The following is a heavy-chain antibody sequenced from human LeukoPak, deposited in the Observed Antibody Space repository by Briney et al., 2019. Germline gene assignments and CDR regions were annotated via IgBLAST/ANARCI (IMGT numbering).Heavy chain of an antibody. J-gene: IGHJ4*02. D-gene: IGHD3-10*01. CDR1: GFSFGEYA. V-gene: IGHV3-23*05. CDR2: IYGSSGAT. Sequence: GGALRLSCKTSGFSFGEYALSWVREAPGKGLEWVSSIYGSSGATYYTDSVKGRFTISRDKSKSTLYLQMHSLRADDAAVYYCVKANYDSGSFYNVVPAFWGQETLVTV. CDR3: VKANYDSGSFYNVVPAF.